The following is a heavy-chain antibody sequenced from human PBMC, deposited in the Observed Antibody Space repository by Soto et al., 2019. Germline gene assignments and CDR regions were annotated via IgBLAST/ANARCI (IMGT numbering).Heavy chain of an antibody. D-gene: IGHD1-26*01. Sequence: QVQLVQSGAEVKKPGASVRVSCKTSGYTFINYGITWVRQAPGQGLEWMGWLSAYNGDTSSSEKLQDRFTMTTDTSTNTVYMDLRSLTSDDTAVYYCARWSAIVGGAEALDVWGQGTMVIVSP. J-gene: IGHJ3*01. CDR3: ARWSAIVGGAEALDV. CDR2: LSAYNGDT. CDR1: GYTFINYG. V-gene: IGHV1-18*01.